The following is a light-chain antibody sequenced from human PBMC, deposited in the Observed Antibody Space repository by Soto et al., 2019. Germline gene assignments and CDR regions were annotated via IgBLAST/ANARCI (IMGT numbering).Light chain of an antibody. CDR3: SSYTSSSSYVV. V-gene: IGLV2-14*01. Sequence: QSVLTQPASVSGSPGQSITISCTGTSSDVGGYNYVSWYQQHPGKAPKLMIYEVSDRPSGVSNRFSGSKSGNTASLTISGLQADDEADYYCSSYTSSSSYVVFGGGTKLTVL. J-gene: IGLJ2*01. CDR2: EVS. CDR1: SSDVGGYNY.